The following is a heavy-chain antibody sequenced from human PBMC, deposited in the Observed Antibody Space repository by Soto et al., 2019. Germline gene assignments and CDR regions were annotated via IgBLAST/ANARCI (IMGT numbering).Heavy chain of an antibody. CDR2: ISYDGSNK. V-gene: IGHV3-33*01. D-gene: IGHD4-17*01. Sequence: QVQLVESGGGVVQPGRSLRLSCAASGFTFSSYGMHWVRQAPGKGLEWVTLISYDGSNKYYVDSVKGRFTISRDNSKNTLYLQMDSLRTEDTAVYFCTRDFVYGDYVSAFDVWGQGTMVTVSS. J-gene: IGHJ3*01. CDR1: GFTFSSYG. CDR3: TRDFVYGDYVSAFDV.